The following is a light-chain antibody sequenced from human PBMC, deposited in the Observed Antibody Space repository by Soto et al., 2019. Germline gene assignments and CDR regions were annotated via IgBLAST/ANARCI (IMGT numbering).Light chain of an antibody. V-gene: IGKV3-15*01. CDR2: GAS. Sequence: EIVMTQSPATLSVSTGERATLSCRASQSVSSNLAWYQQKPGQAPRLLIYGASTRATGIPARFSGSGSGTEFTLTISSLQSEDFAVYGCQQYNNWPPWTFG. CDR1: QSVSSN. J-gene: IGKJ1*01. CDR3: QQYNNWPPWT.